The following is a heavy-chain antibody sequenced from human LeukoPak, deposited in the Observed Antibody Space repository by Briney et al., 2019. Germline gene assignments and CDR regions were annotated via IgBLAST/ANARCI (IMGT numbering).Heavy chain of an antibody. CDR1: GFTVSSNY. J-gene: IGHJ4*02. Sequence: GGSLRLSCAASGFTVSSNYMSWVRQAPGKGLEWVSVIYSGGSTYCADSVKGRFTISRDNSKNTLYLQMSSLRAEDTAVYYCARVDSGSVDYWGQGTLVTVSS. CDR3: ARVDSGSVDY. D-gene: IGHD3-10*01. CDR2: IYSGGST. V-gene: IGHV3-53*01.